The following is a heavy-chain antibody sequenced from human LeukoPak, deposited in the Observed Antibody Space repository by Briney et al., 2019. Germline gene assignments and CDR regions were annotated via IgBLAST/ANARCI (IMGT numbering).Heavy chain of an antibody. V-gene: IGHV3-30-3*01. CDR3: ARGGFGENCNGGSCYGDY. CDR1: EFTFSSSA. J-gene: IGHJ4*02. CDR2: ISFDGNNK. Sequence: GRSLRLSCAASEFTFSSSAMHWVRQAPGKGLEWVAVISFDGNNKYYTDSVKGRFTISRDNSKNTLYLQMNSLRVEDTAVYYCARGGFGENCNGGSCYGDYWGQGTLVTVSS. D-gene: IGHD2-15*01.